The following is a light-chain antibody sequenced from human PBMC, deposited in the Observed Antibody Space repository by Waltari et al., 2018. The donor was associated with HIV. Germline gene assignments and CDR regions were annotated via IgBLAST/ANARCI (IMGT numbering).Light chain of an antibody. Sequence: DIHLTQSPSSLSASVGGRVTITCRASQSISTYLNWYQQKPGKAPEALIYGASNLESGVPSRFSGSRSGADFTLTISNLQPEDFATYCCQQSYGTWTFGQGTKVEIK. CDR1: QSISTY. J-gene: IGKJ1*01. V-gene: IGKV1-39*01. CDR3: QQSYGTWT. CDR2: GAS.